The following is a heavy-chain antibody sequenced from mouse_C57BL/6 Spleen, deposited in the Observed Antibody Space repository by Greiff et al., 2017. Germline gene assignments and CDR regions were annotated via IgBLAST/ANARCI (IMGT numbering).Heavy chain of an antibody. V-gene: IGHV1-19*01. CDR1: GYTFTDYY. J-gene: IGHJ3*01. CDR3: ARRGYGSSQFAY. Sequence: EVQLQQSGPVLVKPGASVKMSCKASGYTFTDYYMNWVKQSHGKSLEWIGVIDPYNGGTSYNQKFKGKATLTVDKSSSTAYMELNSLTSEDSAVYYCARRGYGSSQFAYWGQGTLGTVSA. CDR2: IDPYNGGT. D-gene: IGHD1-1*01.